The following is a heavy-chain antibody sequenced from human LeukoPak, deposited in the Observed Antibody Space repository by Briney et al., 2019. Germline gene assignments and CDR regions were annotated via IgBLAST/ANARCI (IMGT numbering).Heavy chain of an antibody. D-gene: IGHD6-13*01. CDR1: GYTFTSFG. CDR2: ISAYNGNT. Sequence: RASVKVSCKASGYTFTSFGISWVRQAPGQGLEWMGWISAYNGNTNYAQKLQGRVTMTTDTSTSTAYMELRSLRSDDTAVYYCARANIAALYYMDVWGKGTTVTVSS. J-gene: IGHJ6*03. V-gene: IGHV1-18*01. CDR3: ARANIAALYYMDV.